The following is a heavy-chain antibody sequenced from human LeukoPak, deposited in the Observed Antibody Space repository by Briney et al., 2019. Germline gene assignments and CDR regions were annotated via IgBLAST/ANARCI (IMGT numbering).Heavy chain of an antibody. CDR2: ISYDETDK. CDR3: AKRYSSGWYYLDY. Sequence: QPGGSLRLSCAASGFTFSSYSMNWVRQAPGKGLEWVAVISYDETDKYYADSVKGRFTVSRDNSKNTLYPQMNSLRAEDTAVYYCAKRYSSGWYYLDYWGQGTLVTVSS. J-gene: IGHJ4*02. V-gene: IGHV3-30*18. CDR1: GFTFSSYS. D-gene: IGHD6-19*01.